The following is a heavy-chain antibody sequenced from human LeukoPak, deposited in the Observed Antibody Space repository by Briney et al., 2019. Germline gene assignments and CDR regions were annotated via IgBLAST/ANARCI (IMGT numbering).Heavy chain of an antibody. CDR2: ISGDGRSP. D-gene: IGHD4-17*01. Sequence: GGSLRLSCAASGFTFSKNALSWVRQTPGKGLECVSAISGDGRSPYYADSVKGRFTISRDDSKNTLSLQMNSLRPDDTAVYYCAKFSYGDYVAWGQGTLVIVSS. J-gene: IGHJ5*02. V-gene: IGHV3-23*01. CDR3: AKFSYGDYVA. CDR1: GFTFSKNA.